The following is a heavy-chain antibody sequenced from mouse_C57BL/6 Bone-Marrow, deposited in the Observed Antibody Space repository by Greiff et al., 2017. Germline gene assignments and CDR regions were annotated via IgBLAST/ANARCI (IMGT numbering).Heavy chain of an antibody. V-gene: IGHV1-72*01. Sequence: VQLQQPGAELVKPGASVKLSCKASGYTFTSYWMHWVKQRPGRGLEWIGRIDPNSGGTKYNEKFKSKATLTVDKHSSTAYIQLISLTSEDSAVYYCAHGNYFYWYFAVWGTGTTVTGSS. CDR1: GYTFTSYW. CDR3: AHGNYFYWYFAV. CDR2: IDPNSGGT. D-gene: IGHD2-1*01. J-gene: IGHJ1*03.